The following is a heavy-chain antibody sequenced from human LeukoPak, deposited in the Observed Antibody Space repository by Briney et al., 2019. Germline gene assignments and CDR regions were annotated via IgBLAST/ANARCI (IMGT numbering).Heavy chain of an antibody. CDR1: EFTFSSYS. Sequence: PGGSLRLSCAASEFTFSSYSMNWVRQAPGKGLEWVSYISNSAITTYYADSVKGRFTISRDNAKNLVYLQMNSLRAEDTAVYYCARQYYDFSYGMDVWGQGTTVTVSS. J-gene: IGHJ6*02. D-gene: IGHD3/OR15-3a*01. V-gene: IGHV3-48*04. CDR2: ISNSAITT. CDR3: ARQYYDFSYGMDV.